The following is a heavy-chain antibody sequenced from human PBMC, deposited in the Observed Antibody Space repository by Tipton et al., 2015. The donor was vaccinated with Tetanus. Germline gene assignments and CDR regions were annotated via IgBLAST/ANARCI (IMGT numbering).Heavy chain of an antibody. CDR3: VRHGPEGFDY. CDR1: GGSINSYY. Sequence: LRLSCTVSGGSINSYYWSWIRQPPGKGLEWIGYIYFSGHTKYNPSFKSRVTFSLDTSQNQISLQMNSVTAEDTAAYYRVRHGPEGFDYWGQGALGPVSS. V-gene: IGHV4-59*08. D-gene: IGHD1-14*01. J-gene: IGHJ4*02. CDR2: IYFSGHT.